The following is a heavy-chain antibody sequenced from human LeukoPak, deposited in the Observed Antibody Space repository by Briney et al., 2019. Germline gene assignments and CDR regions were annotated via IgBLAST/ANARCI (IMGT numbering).Heavy chain of an antibody. J-gene: IGHJ4*02. V-gene: IGHV3-33*01. CDR3: ARDVPGPGAHYFDY. D-gene: IGHD3-10*01. CDR2: IWYDGSNK. Sequence: GGSLRLSCAASGFTFSSYGMHWVRQAPGKGLEWLAVIWYDGSNKYYADSVKGRFTISRDNSKNTLYLQMNSLRAEDTAVYYCARDVPGPGAHYFDYWGQGTLVTVSS. CDR1: GFTFSSYG.